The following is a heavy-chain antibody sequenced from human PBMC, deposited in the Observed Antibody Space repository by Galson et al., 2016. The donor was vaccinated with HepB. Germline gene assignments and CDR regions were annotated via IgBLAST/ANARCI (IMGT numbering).Heavy chain of an antibody. CDR3: TRHKEQQQLGYFDL. CDR2: IFHTGMT. J-gene: IGHJ2*01. CDR1: GFIFRNFA. V-gene: IGHV4-34*10. Sequence: LRLSCAASGFIFRNFAMNWVRQPPGKGLEWIGEIFHTGMTNYNPSLKSRVTMSVDTTRNQLSLNLTSVTAADTAVYYCTRHKEQQQLGYFDLWGRGTLVAVSS. D-gene: IGHD5-24*01.